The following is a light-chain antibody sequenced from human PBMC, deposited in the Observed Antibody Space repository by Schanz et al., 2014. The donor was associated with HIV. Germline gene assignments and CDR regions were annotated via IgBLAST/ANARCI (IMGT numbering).Light chain of an antibody. CDR1: SSDVATYNY. CDR2: DVS. V-gene: IGLV2-14*03. Sequence: QSALTQPASVSGSPGQSITFSCTGTSSDVATYNYVSWYQQHPGKAPKLMIYDVSNRPSGVSNRFSGSKSGNAASLTIFGLQPEDEAHYYCSSYTSSNTVVFGGGTKVTVL. J-gene: IGLJ3*02. CDR3: SSYTSSNTVV.